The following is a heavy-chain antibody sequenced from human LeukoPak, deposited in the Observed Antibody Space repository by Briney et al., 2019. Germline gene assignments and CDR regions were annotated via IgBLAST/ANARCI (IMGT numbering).Heavy chain of an antibody. CDR3: ARAVLRYFDWLFLGNYYYGMDV. V-gene: IGHV1-18*01. D-gene: IGHD3-9*01. J-gene: IGHJ6*02. CDR1: GYTVTSYG. Sequence: ASVKVSCKASGYTVTSYGISWVRQAPGQGLEWMGWISAYNGNTNYAQKLQGRVTMTTDTSTSTAYMELRSLRSDDTAVYYCARAVLRYFDWLFLGNYYYGMDVWGQGTTVTVSS. CDR2: ISAYNGNT.